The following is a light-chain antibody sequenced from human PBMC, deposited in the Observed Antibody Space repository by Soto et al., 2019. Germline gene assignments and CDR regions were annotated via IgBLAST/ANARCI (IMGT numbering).Light chain of an antibody. Sequence: EIVLTQSPGTLSLSPGERATLSCRASQSVSSSYLAWYQQKPGQAPRLLIDGASSRAAGIPHRCSGSGAVTDFTRTISRLEPEDFAVYYWQQYGSSPLTFGGGTKVEIK. CDR1: QSVSSSY. V-gene: IGKV3-20*01. J-gene: IGKJ4*01. CDR3: QQYGSSPLT. CDR2: GAS.